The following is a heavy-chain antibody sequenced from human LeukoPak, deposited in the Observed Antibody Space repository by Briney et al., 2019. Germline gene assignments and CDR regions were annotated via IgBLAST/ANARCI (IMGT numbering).Heavy chain of an antibody. CDR2: TSSDGNIK. D-gene: IGHD1-1*01. Sequence: GGSLRLSCAASGFTFSSYAMHWVRHAPGKGLEWVAVTSSDGNIKYYADSVKGRFTISRDNSKNTLYLQMNSLRGEDMGVYYCARDPVPATARHFDYWGQGTLVTVSS. V-gene: IGHV3-30-3*01. J-gene: IGHJ4*02. CDR3: ARDPVPATARHFDY. CDR1: GFTFSSYA.